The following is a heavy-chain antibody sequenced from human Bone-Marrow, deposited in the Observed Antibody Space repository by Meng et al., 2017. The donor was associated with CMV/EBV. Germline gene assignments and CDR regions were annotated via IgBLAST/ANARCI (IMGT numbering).Heavy chain of an antibody. D-gene: IGHD4-23*01. CDR3: ARDVDYGGNRAMGAFDI. CDR1: GFTFSSYE. V-gene: IGHV3-48*03. J-gene: IGHJ3*02. CDR2: ISSSGSTI. Sequence: GGSLRLSCAASGFTFSSYEMNWVRQAPGKGLEWVSYISSSGSTIYYADSVKGRFTISRDNAKNSLYLQMNSLRAEDAAVYYCARDVDYGGNRAMGAFDIWGQGTMVTVSS.